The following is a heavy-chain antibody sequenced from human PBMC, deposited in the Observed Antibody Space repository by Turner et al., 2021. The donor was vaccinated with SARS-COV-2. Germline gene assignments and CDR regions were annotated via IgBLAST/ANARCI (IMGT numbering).Heavy chain of an antibody. J-gene: IGHJ4*02. CDR3: ARGVAAGFDY. CDR2: MDTKNGEA. CDR1: GYPFTSLH. Sequence: QVQLVRSGSEVKEPAASVQVSCTPSGYPFTSLHINWVRQATGQGLEWMGWMDTKNGEAGYVQKFKGRVTFTRDTYVNIAFKEFSNLRSEDTAVYYCARGVAAGFDYWGQGTLVTVSS. D-gene: IGHD6-13*01. V-gene: IGHV1-8*01.